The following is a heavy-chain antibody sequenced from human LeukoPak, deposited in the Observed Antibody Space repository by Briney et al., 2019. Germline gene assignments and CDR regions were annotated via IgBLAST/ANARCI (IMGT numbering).Heavy chain of an antibody. V-gene: IGHV3-23*01. D-gene: IGHD3-3*01. CDR1: GFTFSSYA. CDR2: IIGSGGST. CDR3: AKDRDLTIFGVVTYYFDY. Sequence: PGGSLRLSCAASGFTFSSYAMSWVRQAPGKGLEWVSSIIGSGGSTYYADSVKGRFTISRENSKNTLYLQINSLRAEDTAVYYCAKDRDLTIFGVVTYYFDYWGQGTLVTVSS. J-gene: IGHJ4*02.